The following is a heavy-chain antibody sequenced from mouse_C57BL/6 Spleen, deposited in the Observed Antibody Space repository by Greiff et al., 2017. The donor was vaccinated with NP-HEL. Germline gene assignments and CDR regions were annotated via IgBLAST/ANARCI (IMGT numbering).Heavy chain of an antibody. CDR1: GYSFTSYY. Sequence: QVQLQQSGPELVKPGASVKISCKASGYSFTSYYIHWVKQRPGQGLEWIGWIYPGSGNTKYNEKFKGKATLTADTSSSTAYMQLSSLTSEDSAVYYCASYSNYVRYYAMDYWGQGTSVTVSS. J-gene: IGHJ4*01. CDR3: ASYSNYVRYYAMDY. D-gene: IGHD2-5*01. CDR2: IYPGSGNT. V-gene: IGHV1-66*01.